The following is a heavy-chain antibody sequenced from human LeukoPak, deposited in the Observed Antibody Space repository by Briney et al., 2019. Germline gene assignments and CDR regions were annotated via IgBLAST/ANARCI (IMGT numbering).Heavy chain of an antibody. CDR2: IIPIFGTA. D-gene: IGHD2-2*01. CDR1: GGTFSSYA. Sequence: SVKVSCKASGGTFSSYAISWVRQAPGQGLEWMGGIIPIFGTANYAQKFQGRVTITTDESTSTAYMELSSLRSEDTAVYYCARASGMGSTADAFDIWGQGTMVTVSS. J-gene: IGHJ3*02. CDR3: ARASGMGSTADAFDI. V-gene: IGHV1-69*05.